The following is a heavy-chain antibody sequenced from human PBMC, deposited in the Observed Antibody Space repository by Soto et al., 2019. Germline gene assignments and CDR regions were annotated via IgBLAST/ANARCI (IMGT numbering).Heavy chain of an antibody. J-gene: IGHJ3*02. CDR2: IKKDGSEK. CDR1: GFTFSSYW. V-gene: IGHV3-7*05. Sequence: GGSLRLSCAASGFTFSSYWMSWVRQAPGKGLEWVANIKKDGSEKYYVDSVKGRFTISRDNAKNSLYLQMNGLRAEDTAVYYCARALWFGELSLDAFDIWGQGTMVTVSS. D-gene: IGHD3-10*01. CDR3: ARALWFGELSLDAFDI.